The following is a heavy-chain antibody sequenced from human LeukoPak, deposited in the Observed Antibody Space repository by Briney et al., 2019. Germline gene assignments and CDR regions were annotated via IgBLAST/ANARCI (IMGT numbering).Heavy chain of an antibody. CDR2: INSDGSST. CDR1: GFTFSSYW. CDR3: AAAGRRVISQSHGFDP. J-gene: IGHJ5*02. Sequence: GGSLRLSCAASGFTFSSYWMHWVRQAPGKGLVWVSRINSDGSSTSYADSVKGRFTISRDNAKNTLYLQMNSLRAEDTAVYYCAAAGRRVISQSHGFDPWGQGTLVTVSS. V-gene: IGHV3-74*01. D-gene: IGHD3-22*01.